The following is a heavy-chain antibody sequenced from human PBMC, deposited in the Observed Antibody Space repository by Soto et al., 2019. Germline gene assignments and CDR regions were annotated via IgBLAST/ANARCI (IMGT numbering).Heavy chain of an antibody. Sequence: EVQLVESGGGLVQPGGSLKLSCTTSGFTFSVSAMHWVRQASGKGLEWVGRIRSKVNNYATAYAESVKGRFTISRDDSKNTAYLQMNSLKTEDTAVYYCTRHLSDFWGQGTLVTVSS. V-gene: IGHV3-73*01. J-gene: IGHJ4*02. CDR2: IRSKVNNYAT. CDR3: TRHLSDF. CDR1: GFTFSVSA.